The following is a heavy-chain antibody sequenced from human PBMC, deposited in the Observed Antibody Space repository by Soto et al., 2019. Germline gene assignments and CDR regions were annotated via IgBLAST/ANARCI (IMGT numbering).Heavy chain of an antibody. D-gene: IGHD5-18*01. CDR1: GFTFSHFA. CDR3: ARDSISYGPGVNDY. Sequence: GGSLRLSCAASGFTFSHFAMSWVRQAPEKGLEWVSTISCCDGSTYYADSVKGRFTISRDNSKNTLYLQMNSLRAEDTAVYYCARDSISYGPGVNDYWGQGTLVTVSS. CDR2: ISCCDGST. J-gene: IGHJ4*02. V-gene: IGHV3-23*01.